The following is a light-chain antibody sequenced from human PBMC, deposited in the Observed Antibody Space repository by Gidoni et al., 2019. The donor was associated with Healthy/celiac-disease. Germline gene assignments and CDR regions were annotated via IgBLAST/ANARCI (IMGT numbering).Light chain of an antibody. CDR1: QSVLYSSNNKNY. CDR2: WAS. CDR3: QQYYSTPSWT. V-gene: IGKV4-1*01. Sequence: DIVMTQSPDSLAVSLGERATINCKSSQSVLYSSNNKNYLAWYQQKPGQPPKLLIYWASTRESGVPDRFSGSESGTDFTLTISSLQAEDVAVYYCQQYYSTPSWTFXQXTKLXIK. J-gene: IGKJ2*02.